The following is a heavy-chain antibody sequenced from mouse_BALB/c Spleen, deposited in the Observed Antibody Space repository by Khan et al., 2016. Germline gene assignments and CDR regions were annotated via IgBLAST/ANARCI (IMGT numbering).Heavy chain of an antibody. J-gene: IGHJ4*01. CDR1: GFTFSVFG. CDR2: ISGGSSTI. CDR3: ARLTPYAMDY. V-gene: IGHV5-17*02. D-gene: IGHD4-1*01. Sequence: EVELVESGGGLVQPGGSRKLSCAASGFTFSVFGIHWVRQAPEKGLEWVPYISGGSSTIYYADTVKGRFTISRDNPKNTLFLQMTSLRSEDTAVYYCARLTPYAMDYWGQGTSVTVSS.